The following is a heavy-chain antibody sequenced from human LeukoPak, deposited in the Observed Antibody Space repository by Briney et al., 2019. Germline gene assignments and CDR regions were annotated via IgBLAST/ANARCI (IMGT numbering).Heavy chain of an antibody. Sequence: GGSLKISCKGSGYNFVTSWIGWVRQMPGKGLEWMGIIYPGDSDTRYSPSFQGQVTISADKSISTAYLQWNSLKASDTAIYYCARRAPDYWYFDLWGRGTLVSVSS. J-gene: IGHJ2*01. CDR2: IYPGDSDT. CDR1: GYNFVTSW. CDR3: ARRAPDYWYFDL. V-gene: IGHV5-51*01.